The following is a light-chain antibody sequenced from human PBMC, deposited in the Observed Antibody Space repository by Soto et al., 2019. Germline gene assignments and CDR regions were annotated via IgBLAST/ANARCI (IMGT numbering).Light chain of an antibody. Sequence: QSVLTQPPSLSAAPGQKVTISCSGARSNIGKNFVSWYQHLPGTAPKLLIYDNSQRPSGIPDRFSGSKSGTSATLGITGLQTGDEADDDCATWDTDLGTGEVVFGGGTKLTVL. J-gene: IGLJ2*01. V-gene: IGLV1-51*01. CDR1: RSNIGKNF. CDR3: ATWDTDLGTGEVV. CDR2: DNS.